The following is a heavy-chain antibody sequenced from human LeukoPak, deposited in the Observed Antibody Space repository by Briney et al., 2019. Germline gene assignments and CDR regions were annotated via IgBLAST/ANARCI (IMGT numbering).Heavy chain of an antibody. J-gene: IGHJ4*02. CDR2: INHSGST. V-gene: IGHV4-34*01. CDR3: ARPRGSIAARHFDY. D-gene: IGHD6-6*01. CDR1: GGSFSGYY. Sequence: SETLSLTCAVYGGSFSGYYWSWIRRPPGKGLEWIGEINHSGSTNYNPSLKSRVTISVDTSKNQFSLKLSSVTAADTAVYYCARPRGSIAARHFDYWGQGTLVTVSS.